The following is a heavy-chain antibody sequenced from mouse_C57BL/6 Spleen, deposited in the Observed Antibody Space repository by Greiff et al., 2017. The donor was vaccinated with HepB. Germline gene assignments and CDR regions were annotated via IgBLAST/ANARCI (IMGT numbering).Heavy chain of an antibody. V-gene: IGHV6-6*01. CDR2: IRNKANNHAT. CDR3: TGIRYYYGSSYRYFDY. Sequence: EVKVVESGGGLVQPGGSMKLSCAASGFTFSDAWMDWVRQSPEKGLEWVAEIRNKANNHATYYAESVKGRFTISRDDSKSSVYLQMNSLRAEDTGIYYCTGIRYYYGSSYRYFDYWGQGTTLTVSS. J-gene: IGHJ2*01. D-gene: IGHD1-1*01. CDR1: GFTFSDAW.